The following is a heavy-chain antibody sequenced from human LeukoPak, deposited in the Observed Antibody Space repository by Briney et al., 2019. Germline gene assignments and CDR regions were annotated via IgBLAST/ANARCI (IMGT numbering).Heavy chain of an antibody. CDR1: GYTFTGYY. D-gene: IGHD6-6*01. CDR3: ARWSGYSSSVDY. V-gene: IGHV1-2*06. Sequence: ASVKVSCKASGYTFTGYYMHWVRQAPGQGLEWMGRINPNSGGTNYAQKFQGRVTMTRDTSISTAYMELSRLRSDDTAVYYCARWSGYSSSVDYWGQGTLVTVPS. J-gene: IGHJ4*02. CDR2: INPNSGGT.